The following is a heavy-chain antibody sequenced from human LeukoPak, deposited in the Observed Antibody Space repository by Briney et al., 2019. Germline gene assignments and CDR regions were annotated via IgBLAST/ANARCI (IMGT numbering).Heavy chain of an antibody. CDR1: NGSIITSSYY. CDR3: ARQKILDDNYDSSGYYVDQ. Sequence: SETLSLTCTVSNGSIITSSYYWAWIRQPPGKGLEWIGGIYYRGRTYYNPSLKIRVTISADTSKNQFSLNLSSVTASDTAVYYCARQKILDDNYDSSGYYVDQWGQGSLVTVSS. J-gene: IGHJ4*02. V-gene: IGHV4-39*01. CDR2: IYYRGRT. D-gene: IGHD3-22*01.